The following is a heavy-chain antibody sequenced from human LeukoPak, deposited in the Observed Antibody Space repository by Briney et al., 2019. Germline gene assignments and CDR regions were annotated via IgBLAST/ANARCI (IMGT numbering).Heavy chain of an antibody. V-gene: IGHV4-59*08. CDR3: ARRDGSYFSWFDY. D-gene: IGHD1-26*01. CDR1: GGSISSYY. Sequence: SETLSLTCTVSGGSISSYYWSWIRQPPGKGLEWIGYIYYSGSTNYNPSLKSRVTISVDTSKNQFSLKLSSVTAADTAVYYCARRDGSYFSWFDYWGQGTLVTVSS. J-gene: IGHJ4*02. CDR2: IYYSGST.